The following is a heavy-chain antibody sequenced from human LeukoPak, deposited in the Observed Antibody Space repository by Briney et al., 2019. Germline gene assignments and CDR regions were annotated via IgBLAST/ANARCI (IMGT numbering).Heavy chain of an antibody. CDR3: ARAPYAQGLDY. J-gene: IGHJ4*02. CDR1: GGSISSSSYY. D-gene: IGHD3-16*01. V-gene: IGHV4-39*07. Sequence: SETLSLTCTVSGGSISSSSYYWGWIRQPPGKGLEWIGSIYYSGSTNYNPSLKSRVTISVDTSKNQFSLKLSSVTAADTAVYYCARAPYAQGLDYWGQGTLVTVSS. CDR2: IYYSGST.